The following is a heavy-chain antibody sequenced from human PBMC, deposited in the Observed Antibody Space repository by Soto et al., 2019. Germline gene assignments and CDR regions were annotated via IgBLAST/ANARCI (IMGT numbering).Heavy chain of an antibody. CDR3: AKERYSSGWYTRYFDY. J-gene: IGHJ4*02. D-gene: IGHD6-19*01. CDR2: ISYDGSNK. CDR1: GFTFSSYG. V-gene: IGHV3-30*18. Sequence: QVQLVESGGGVVQPGRSLRLSCAASGFTFSSYGMHWVRQAPGKGLEWVAVISYDGSNKYYADSVKGRFTISRDNSKNTLYLQMNSLRAEETAVYYCAKERYSSGWYTRYFDYWGQGTLVTVSS.